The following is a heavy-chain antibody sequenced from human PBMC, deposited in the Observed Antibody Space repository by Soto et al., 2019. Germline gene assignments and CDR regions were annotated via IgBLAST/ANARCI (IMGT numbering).Heavy chain of an antibody. V-gene: IGHV3-21*01. CDR1: GFAFSTYS. J-gene: IGHJ6*02. Sequence: EVQLVESGGGLVKPGGSLRLSCAASGFAFSTYSMNWVRQAPWKGLEWVSSISSSSSYIYYADSVKGRFTISRDNAKNTLYLQMNSLRAEDTAVYYCARYDSSGFYWPYYYYGMDVWGQGTTVTVSS. CDR3: ARYDSSGFYWPYYYYGMDV. D-gene: IGHD3-22*01. CDR2: ISSSSSYI.